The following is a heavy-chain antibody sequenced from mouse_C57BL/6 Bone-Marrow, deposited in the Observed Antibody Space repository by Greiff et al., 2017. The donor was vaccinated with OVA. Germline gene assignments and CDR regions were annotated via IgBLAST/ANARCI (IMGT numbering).Heavy chain of an antibody. V-gene: IGHV1-5*01. Sequence: VQLQQSGTVLARPGASVKMSCTTSGYTFTSYWMHWVKQRPGQGLEWIGAIYPGNSDTSYNQKFKGKAKLTAVTSASTAYLELSSLTNEDSAVYYGTRSATGTGFAYWGQGTTLTVSS. CDR3: TRSATGTGFAY. D-gene: IGHD4-1*02. CDR1: GYTFTSYW. CDR2: IYPGNSDT. J-gene: IGHJ2*01.